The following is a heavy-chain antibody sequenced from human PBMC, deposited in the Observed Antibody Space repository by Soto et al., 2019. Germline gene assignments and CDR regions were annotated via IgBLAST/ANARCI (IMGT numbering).Heavy chain of an antibody. Sequence: RSLTFAVYGGSFSDPFWTWIRQAPWEGLEWIGEVNHSGTTNYKPSLKSRATVSADTYKNQFSLKLRSVTAADTAVYYCARGTSLTGVLQRDAPATYYSDYWSKGTLVTVSS. D-gene: IGHD3-9*01. V-gene: IGHV4-34*01. CDR1: GGSFSDPF. J-gene: IGHJ4*01. CDR3: ARGTSLTGVLQRDAPATYYSDY. CDR2: VNHSGTT.